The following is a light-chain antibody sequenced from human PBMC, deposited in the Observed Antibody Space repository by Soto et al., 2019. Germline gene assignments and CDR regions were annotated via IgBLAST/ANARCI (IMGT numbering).Light chain of an antibody. CDR2: SAS. V-gene: IGKV3-20*01. CDR3: QQYGSSPPEVT. J-gene: IGKJ4*01. CDR1: QSVSSSY. Sequence: EIVLTQSPGTLSLSPGERATLSCRASQSVSSSYLAWYQQKPGQAPRLLIYSASSRATGIPDRFSGSGSGTDFTLTISRLEPEDFAVYYCQQYGSSPPEVTFGGGTKVEIK.